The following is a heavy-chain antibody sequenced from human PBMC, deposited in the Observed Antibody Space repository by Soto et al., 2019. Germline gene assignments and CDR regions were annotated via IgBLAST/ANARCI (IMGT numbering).Heavy chain of an antibody. D-gene: IGHD2-2*02. Sequence: QVQLVESGGGVVQPGRSLRLSCAASGFTFSSYGMHWVRQAPGKGLAWVAGIWYDGSNKYYVDSVKGRFTISRDNSKNTLYLQMNSLRAEDKAVYFCARGGYCSSTSCYTSYYDGMDVWGQGTTVTVSS. CDR3: ARGGYCSSTSCYTSYYDGMDV. J-gene: IGHJ6*02. CDR1: GFTFSSYG. V-gene: IGHV3-33*01. CDR2: IWYDGSNK.